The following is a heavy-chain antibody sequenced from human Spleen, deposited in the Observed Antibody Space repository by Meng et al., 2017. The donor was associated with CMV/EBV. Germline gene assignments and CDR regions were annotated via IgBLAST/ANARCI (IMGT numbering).Heavy chain of an antibody. J-gene: IGHJ4*02. CDR3: ARGYSDSDY. D-gene: IGHD5-18*01. Sequence: GGSLRLSCAASEFTFSSLWMTWVRQAPGKGLEWVANINQDESQKNYVDSVKGRFTISRDNAKNSLYLQMNSLRAEDTAVYYCARGYSDSDYWGQGTLVTVSS. CDR2: INQDESQK. CDR1: EFTFSSLW. V-gene: IGHV3-7*01.